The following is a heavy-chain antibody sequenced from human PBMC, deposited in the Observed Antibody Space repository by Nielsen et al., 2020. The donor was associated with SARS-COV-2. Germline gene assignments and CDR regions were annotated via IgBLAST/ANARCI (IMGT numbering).Heavy chain of an antibody. CDR3: ARGDYYDSSGQTSDAFDI. CDR2: ISYDGSNK. V-gene: IGHV3-30*03. D-gene: IGHD3-22*01. J-gene: IGHJ3*02. Sequence: WFRQPPGKGLEWVAVISYDGSNKYYADSVKGRFTISRDNSKNTLYLQMNSLRAEDTAVYYCARGDYYDSSGQTSDAFDIWGQGTMVTVSS.